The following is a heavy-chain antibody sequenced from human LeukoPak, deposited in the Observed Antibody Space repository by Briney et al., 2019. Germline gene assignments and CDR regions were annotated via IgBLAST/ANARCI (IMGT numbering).Heavy chain of an antibody. CDR3: VKAREDYGDSAVDY. CDR1: GCTFISYA. CDR2: ISGSGGRT. D-gene: IGHD4-17*01. V-gene: IGHV3-23*01. Sequence: PGGSLRLSCAASGCTFISYAMIWVGQPAGKGVEGVSAISGSGGRTFYADSVKGRFTNYRDNSKNTLYLQINSLRGEDRAVYYCVKAREDYGDSAVDYWGQGTLVSVSS. J-gene: IGHJ4*02.